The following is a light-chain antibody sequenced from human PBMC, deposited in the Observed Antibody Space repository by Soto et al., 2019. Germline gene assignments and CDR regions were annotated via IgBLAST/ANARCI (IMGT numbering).Light chain of an antibody. J-gene: IGKJ4*01. CDR3: QQRSKWPPLT. Sequence: EIVLTQSQATLSLSPEERATLFCRASQSVSSYLAWYQQKPGQAPRLLIYDASNRATGTPARFSGSGSGTDFTLAISSLVPEDCAVYYCQQRSKWPPLTFGGGTKVGLK. CDR2: DAS. V-gene: IGKV3-11*01. CDR1: QSVSSY.